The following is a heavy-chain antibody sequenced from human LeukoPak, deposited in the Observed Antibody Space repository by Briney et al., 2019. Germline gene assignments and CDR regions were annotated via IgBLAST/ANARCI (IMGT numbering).Heavy chain of an antibody. V-gene: IGHV4-59*11. CDR3: ARGTYYDFWSGFQPLGCYYMDV. D-gene: IGHD3-3*01. Sequence: SETLSLTCTVSGGSISSHYWSWIRQPPGKGLEWIGYICYSGSTNYNPSLKSRVTISVDTSKNQFSLKLSSVTAADTAVYYCARGTYYDFWSGFQPLGCYYMDVWGKGTTVTVSS. J-gene: IGHJ6*03. CDR2: ICYSGST. CDR1: GGSISSHY.